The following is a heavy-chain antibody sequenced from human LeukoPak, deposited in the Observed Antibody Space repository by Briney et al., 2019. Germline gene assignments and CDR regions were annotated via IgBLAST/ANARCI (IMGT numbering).Heavy chain of an antibody. Sequence: SETLSPTCTVSGGSMSTYYWSWIRQPPGKGLEWIGYFFYSGSTNYNPSLKSRVTISVDTSKNQFSLKLSSVTAADTAVYYCARASDYVWGSYRSYYFDYWGQGTLVTVSS. CDR2: FFYSGST. CDR3: ARASDYVWGSYRSYYFDY. CDR1: GGSMSTYY. J-gene: IGHJ4*02. V-gene: IGHV4-59*01. D-gene: IGHD3-16*02.